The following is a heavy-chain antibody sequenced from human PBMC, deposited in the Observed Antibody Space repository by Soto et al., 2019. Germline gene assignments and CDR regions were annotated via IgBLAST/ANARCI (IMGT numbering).Heavy chain of an antibody. J-gene: IGHJ6*02. CDR1: GGTFSSYA. D-gene: IGHD2-2*01. CDR3: ARCGVVPAAEGTYYYYGMDV. V-gene: IGHV1-69*01. CDR2: IIPIFGTA. Sequence: QVQLVQSGAEVKKPGSSMKVSCKASGGTFSSYAISWVRQAPGQGLEWMGGIIPIFGTANYAQKFQGRVTITADESTSTAYMELSSLRSEDTAVYYCARCGVVPAAEGTYYYYGMDVWGQGTTVTVSS.